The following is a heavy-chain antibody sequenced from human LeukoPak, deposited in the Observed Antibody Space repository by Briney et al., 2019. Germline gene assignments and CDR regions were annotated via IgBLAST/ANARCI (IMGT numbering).Heavy chain of an antibody. CDR3: TTEDMGIAAAGSFDY. V-gene: IGHV3-15*01. CDR1: GFTFSNAW. J-gene: IGHJ4*02. Sequence: GGSLRLSCAASGFTFSNAWMSWVRQAPGKGLEWVGRIKSKTDGGTTDYAAPVKGRFTISRDDSKNTLYLQMNSLKTEDTAAYYCTTEDMGIAAAGSFDYWGQGTLVTVSS. CDR2: IKSKTDGGTT. D-gene: IGHD6-13*01.